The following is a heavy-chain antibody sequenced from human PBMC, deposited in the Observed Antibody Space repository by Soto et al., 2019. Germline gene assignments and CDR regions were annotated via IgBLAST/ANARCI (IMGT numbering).Heavy chain of an antibody. D-gene: IGHD3-10*01. Sequence: QIQLVQSGPEMRRPGASVKVSCKASGYIFNNYAITWVRQAPGQGLEWLGWLAIINGNTNFAQSFRDRLSMTSDTGTNTVYMELRTLRSDDPAIYYCARAEDYGAGPFDNWGQGTLITVSS. CDR1: GYIFNNYA. V-gene: IGHV1-18*01. CDR2: LAIINGNT. J-gene: IGHJ4*02. CDR3: ARAEDYGAGPFDN.